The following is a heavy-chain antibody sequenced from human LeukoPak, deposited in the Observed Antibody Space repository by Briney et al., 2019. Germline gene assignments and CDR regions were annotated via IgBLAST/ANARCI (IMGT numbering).Heavy chain of an antibody. CDR3: ARGGIYYYYMDV. CDR1: GYSFSTYW. Sequence: GESLKISCKGSGYSFSTYWIAWVRQMPGKGLEWMGIIYPGDSNTIYSPSFEGQVIMSVDKSISTAYLQWSSLKASDTAMYYCARGGIYYYYMDVWGKGTTFTASS. J-gene: IGHJ6*03. V-gene: IGHV5-51*03. CDR2: IYPGDSNT.